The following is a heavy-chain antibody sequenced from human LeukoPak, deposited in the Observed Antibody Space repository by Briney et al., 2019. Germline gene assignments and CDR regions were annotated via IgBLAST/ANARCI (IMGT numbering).Heavy chain of an antibody. D-gene: IGHD5-24*01. V-gene: IGHV1-69*13. CDR3: ARDRRRWLQLAHYYFDY. CDR2: IIPIFGTA. CDR1: GGTFSSYA. J-gene: IGHJ4*02. Sequence: GASVKVSCKASGGTFSSYAISWVRQAPGQGLEWMGGIIPIFGTANYAQKFQGRVTITADESTSTAYMELSSLRSEDTAVYYCARDRRRWLQLAHYYFDYWGQGTLVTVSS.